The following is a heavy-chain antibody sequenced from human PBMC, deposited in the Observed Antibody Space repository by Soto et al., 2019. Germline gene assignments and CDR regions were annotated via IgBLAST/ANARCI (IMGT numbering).Heavy chain of an antibody. D-gene: IGHD5-12*01. Sequence: EASVKVSCKASGYTFTSYGISWVRQAPGQGLEWMGWISAYNGNTNYAQKLQGRVNMTTDTSTSTAYMELRSLRSDDTAVYYCARLVKSGYDYIGTLYFDYWGQGTLVTVS. V-gene: IGHV1-18*01. CDR1: GYTFTSYG. J-gene: IGHJ4*02. CDR3: ARLVKSGYDYIGTLYFDY. CDR2: ISAYNGNT.